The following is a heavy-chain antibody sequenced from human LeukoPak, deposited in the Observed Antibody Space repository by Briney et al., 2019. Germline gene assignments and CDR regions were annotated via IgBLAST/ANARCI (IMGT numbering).Heavy chain of an antibody. D-gene: IGHD3-22*01. Sequence: GGSLGLSCAASGFTFSDYYMSWIRQAPGRGLEWVSYISSSSSYTNYADSVKGRFTISRDNAKNSLYLQMNSLRAEDTAVYYCAREGDYSSGYYAPGTFDYWGQGTLVTVSS. CDR2: ISSSSSYT. CDR3: AREGDYSSGYYAPGTFDY. CDR1: GFTFSDYY. J-gene: IGHJ4*02. V-gene: IGHV3-11*06.